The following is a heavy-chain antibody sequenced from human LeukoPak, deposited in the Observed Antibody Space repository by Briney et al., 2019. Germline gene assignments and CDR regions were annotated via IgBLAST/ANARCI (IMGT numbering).Heavy chain of an antibody. CDR3: ARVWNFVYCGGDCYSRFDP. D-gene: IGHD2-21*02. J-gene: IGHJ5*02. Sequence: SETLSLTCAVYGGSFSGYYWSWIRQPPGKGLEWIGEINHSGSTNYNPSLKSRVTISVDTSKNQFSLKLSSVTAADTAVYYCARVWNFVYCGGDCYSRFDPWGQGTLVTVSS. V-gene: IGHV4-34*09. CDR1: GGSFSGYY. CDR2: INHSGST.